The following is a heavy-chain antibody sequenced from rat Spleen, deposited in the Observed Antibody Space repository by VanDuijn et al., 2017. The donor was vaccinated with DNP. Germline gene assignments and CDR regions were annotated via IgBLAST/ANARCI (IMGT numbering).Heavy chain of an antibody. V-gene: IGHV5S13*01. CDR2: ISTGGGNT. CDR3: ARHFSYGYSSYYFDY. CDR1: GFTFSNYG. D-gene: IGHD1-9*01. J-gene: IGHJ2*01. Sequence: EVQLVESGGDLVQPGRSLKLSCADSGFTFSNYGMAWVRQAPTKGLAWVASISTGGGNTYYRDPVKGRFTIARDNAKNTQYLQMDSRRSEDTATYYCARHFSYGYSSYYFDYWGQGVMVTVSS.